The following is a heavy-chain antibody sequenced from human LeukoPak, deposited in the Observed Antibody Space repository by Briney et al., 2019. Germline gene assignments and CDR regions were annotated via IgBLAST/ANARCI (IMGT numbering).Heavy chain of an antibody. CDR1: GFTFSSYD. V-gene: IGHV3-13*01. Sequence: LPGGSLRLSCAASGFTFSSYDMHWVRQATGKGLEWVSAIGTAGDTYYPGSVKGRFTISRDNSKNTLYLQMNSLRAEDTAVYYCAKDQPKLRALDYWGQGTLVTVSS. CDR3: AKDQPKLRALDY. J-gene: IGHJ4*02. D-gene: IGHD3-16*01. CDR2: IGTAGDT.